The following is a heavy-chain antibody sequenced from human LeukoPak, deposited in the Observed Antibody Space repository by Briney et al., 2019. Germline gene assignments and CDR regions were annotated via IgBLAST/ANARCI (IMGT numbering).Heavy chain of an antibody. V-gene: IGHV4-30-4*01. CDR2: IYYSGST. CDR3: ASFLPTYYYDSSGSDAFDI. D-gene: IGHD3-22*01. Sequence: PSQTLSLTCTVSGGSISTGDYYWSWIRQPPGKGVEWIGYIYYSGSTYYNPSLKSRVTISVDTSKNQFSLKLSSVTAADTAVYYCASFLPTYYYDSSGSDAFDIWGQGTMVTVSS. J-gene: IGHJ3*02. CDR1: GGSISTGDYY.